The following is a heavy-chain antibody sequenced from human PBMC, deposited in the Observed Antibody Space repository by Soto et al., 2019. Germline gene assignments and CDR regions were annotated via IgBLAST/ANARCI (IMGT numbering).Heavy chain of an antibody. CDR1: GFTFTAYW. Sequence: GESLKISCKGSGFTFTAYWIGWVRQMPGKGLEWMGIMFPGDSTTRYSPSFQGQVTMSADKSISTAYLQWNSLKASDTAIYHCARVVIGYCSSTSCPADYWGQGTLVTVSS. CDR2: MFPGDSTT. V-gene: IGHV5-51*01. CDR3: ARVVIGYCSSTSCPADY. D-gene: IGHD2-2*01. J-gene: IGHJ4*02.